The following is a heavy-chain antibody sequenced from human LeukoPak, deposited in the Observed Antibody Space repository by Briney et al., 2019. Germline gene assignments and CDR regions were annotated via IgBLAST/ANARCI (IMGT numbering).Heavy chain of an antibody. CDR2: INPNSGGT. V-gene: IGHV1-2*02. CDR3: ARGLVESGRMDV. CDR1: GYTFTGYD. Sequence: ASVKVSCKASGYTFTGYDMHWVRQAPGQGLEWMGWINPNSGGTNYAQKFQGRVTMTMDTSISTAYMELSRLRSDDTAVYYCARGLVESGRMDVWGKGTTVTISS. D-gene: IGHD2-8*02. J-gene: IGHJ6*03.